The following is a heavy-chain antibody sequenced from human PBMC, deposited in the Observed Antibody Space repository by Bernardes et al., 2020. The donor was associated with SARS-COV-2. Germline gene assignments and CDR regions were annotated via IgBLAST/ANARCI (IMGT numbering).Heavy chain of an antibody. CDR1: GYTFTGYY. CDR2: INPNSGGT. Sequence: AAVKVSCKASGYTFTGYYMPWVRQAPGQGLEWMGWINPNSGGTNYAQKFQGRVTMTRDTSISTAYMELSRLRSDDTAVYYCARAGSSYYYYYRDVWGKGTTVNGSS. CDR3: ARAGSSYYYYYRDV. D-gene: IGHD3-10*01. J-gene: IGHJ6*03. V-gene: IGHV1-2*02.